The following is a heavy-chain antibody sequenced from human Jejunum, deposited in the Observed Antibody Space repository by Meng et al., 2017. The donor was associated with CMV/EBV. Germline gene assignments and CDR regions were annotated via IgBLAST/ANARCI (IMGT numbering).Heavy chain of an antibody. D-gene: IGHD1-26*01. CDR1: GSVSSRSYY. CDR3: ARFGIVGSTNHFDY. CDR2: IYYTGSA. V-gene: IGHV4-31*02. J-gene: IGHJ4*02. Sequence: GSVSSRSYYWSWIRQHPGKGPEWIGNIYYTGSAYYNPSLKSRVSISVDTSKNQFSLKVTSVTAADTAVYYCARFGIVGSTNHFDYWGQGTLVTVSS.